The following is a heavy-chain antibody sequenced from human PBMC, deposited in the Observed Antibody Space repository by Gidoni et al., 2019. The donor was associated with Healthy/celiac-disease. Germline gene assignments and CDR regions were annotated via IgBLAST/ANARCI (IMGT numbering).Heavy chain of an antibody. Sequence: EVQLVESGGGLVQPGRSLRLSCANSAFTFDDYAMHWVRQAPGKGLEWVSCISWNGGSMEYADSVKGRFTISRDNAKNSLSLQMNSLSPEDTALYYCAKALGSVLGYAMDVWGQGTTVTVSS. D-gene: IGHD3-3*02. CDR1: AFTFDDYA. CDR2: ISWNGGSM. J-gene: IGHJ6*02. CDR3: AKALGSVLGYAMDV. V-gene: IGHV3-9*01.